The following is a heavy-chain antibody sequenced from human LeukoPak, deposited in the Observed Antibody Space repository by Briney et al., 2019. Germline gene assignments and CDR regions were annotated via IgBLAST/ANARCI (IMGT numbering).Heavy chain of an antibody. CDR3: ARGVYGSGSSLDY. V-gene: IGHV3-7*02. J-gene: IGHJ4*02. Sequence: PGGSLRLSCAASGFTFSSYWMSWVRQAPGKGLEWVANIKQDGSEKYYVDSVKGRFTISRDNAKNSLYLQMNSLRAEDTAVYYCARGVYGSGSSLDYWGQGTLVTVSS. CDR2: IKQDGSEK. D-gene: IGHD3-10*01. CDR1: GFTFSSYW.